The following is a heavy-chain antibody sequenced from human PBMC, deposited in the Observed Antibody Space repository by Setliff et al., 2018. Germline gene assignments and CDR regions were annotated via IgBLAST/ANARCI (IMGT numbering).Heavy chain of an antibody. V-gene: IGHV4-61*02. J-gene: IGHJ6*02. CDR2: IYTSGAT. Sequence: SETLSLTCTVSGASLRSGSYYWSWVRQPAGKGLEWIGRIYTSGATTYSPSLKSRVSISADTSKNLLSLTLKSVTAADTAVYYCAKEHVVISYVSNTHQHYGMDVWGQGTTVTVSS. CDR1: GASLRSGSYY. D-gene: IGHD2-21*01. CDR3: AKEHVVISYVSNTHQHYGMDV.